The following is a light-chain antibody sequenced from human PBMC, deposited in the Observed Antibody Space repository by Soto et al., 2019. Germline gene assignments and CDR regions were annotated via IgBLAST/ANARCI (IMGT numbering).Light chain of an antibody. Sequence: QSVLTQPPSASGTPGQRVTISCSGSSSNIGSNYVFWYQHLPGTASKLLIYRNNQRPSGVPDRFSGSKSGTSASLAISGRRSEDETDYYCSAWDDSLSGVVFGGGTKLTVL. CDR1: SSNIGSNY. J-gene: IGLJ2*01. V-gene: IGLV1-47*01. CDR2: RNN. CDR3: SAWDDSLSGVV.